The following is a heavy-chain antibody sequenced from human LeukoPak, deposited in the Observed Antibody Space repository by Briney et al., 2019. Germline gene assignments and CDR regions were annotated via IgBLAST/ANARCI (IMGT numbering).Heavy chain of an antibody. D-gene: IGHD6-13*01. CDR1: GGTFSSYA. J-gene: IGHJ6*03. CDR2: INPNSGGT. Sequence: ASVKVSCKASGGTFSSYAISWARQAPGQGLEWMGWINPNSGGTNYAQKFQGRVTMTRDTSISTAYMELSRLRSDDTAVYYCARAGYSSSWYKNYYYYMDVWGKGTTVTVSS. CDR3: ARAGYSSSWYKNYYYYMDV. V-gene: IGHV1-2*02.